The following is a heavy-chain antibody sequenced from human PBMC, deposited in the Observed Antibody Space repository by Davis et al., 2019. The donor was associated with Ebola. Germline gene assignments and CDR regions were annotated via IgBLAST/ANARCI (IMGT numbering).Heavy chain of an antibody. J-gene: IGHJ5*02. CDR3: ARGGNWAVGRFDP. V-gene: IGHV6-1*01. D-gene: IGHD1-1*01. Sequence: SQTLSLTCAISGDSVSSNSAAWNCIRQSPSRGIEWLGRTYYRSKWYNDYAVSVKSRITINPGTSKNQFSLQLNSVTPEDTAVYYCARGGNWAVGRFDPWGQGTLVTVSS. CDR1: GDSVSSNSAA. CDR2: TYYRSKWYN.